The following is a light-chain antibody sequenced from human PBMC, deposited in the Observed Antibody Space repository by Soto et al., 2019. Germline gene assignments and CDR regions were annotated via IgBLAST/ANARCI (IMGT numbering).Light chain of an antibody. J-gene: IGLJ1*01. CDR3: SAYAGSNNV. CDR2: EVS. V-gene: IGLV2-8*01. CDR1: SSDVGGYNY. Sequence: QSALTQPPSASGSPGQSGTISCTGTSSDVGGYNYVSWYQHHPGKAPKLMIYEVSRRPSGVPDRFSGSKSGNTASLTVSVLEAEDEADYYCSAYAGSNNVFGTGTKVTVL.